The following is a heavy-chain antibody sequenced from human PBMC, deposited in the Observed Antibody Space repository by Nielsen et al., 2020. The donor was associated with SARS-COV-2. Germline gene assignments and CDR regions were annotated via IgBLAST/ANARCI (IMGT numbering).Heavy chain of an antibody. Sequence: SLKISCAASGFTFDDYAMHWVRQAPGKGLEWVSGISWNSGSIGYADSVKGRFTISRDNAKNSLYLQMNSLRAEDTALYYCAKDSGSSWLYYGMDVWGQGTTVTVSS. D-gene: IGHD6-13*01. CDR1: GFTFDDYA. J-gene: IGHJ6*02. CDR3: AKDSGSSWLYYGMDV. V-gene: IGHV3-9*01. CDR2: ISWNSGSI.